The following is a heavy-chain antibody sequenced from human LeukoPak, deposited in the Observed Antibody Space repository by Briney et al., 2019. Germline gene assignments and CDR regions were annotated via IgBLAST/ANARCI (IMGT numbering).Heavy chain of an antibody. Sequence: GGSLRLSCAASGFTFSSYSMNWVRQAPGKGLEWVSSISSSSSYIYYADSVKGRFTISRDNAKNSLYLQMNSLRAVDTAVYYCARAPSSSWFLFDYWGQGTLVTVSS. D-gene: IGHD6-13*01. CDR3: ARAPSSSWFLFDY. CDR1: GFTFSSYS. J-gene: IGHJ4*02. CDR2: ISSSSSYI. V-gene: IGHV3-21*01.